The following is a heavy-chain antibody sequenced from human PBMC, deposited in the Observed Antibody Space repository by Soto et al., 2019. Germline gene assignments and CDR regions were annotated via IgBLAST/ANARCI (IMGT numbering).Heavy chain of an antibody. CDR2: IFHSGST. J-gene: IGHJ3*02. V-gene: IGHV4-4*02. Sequence: SETLSLTCAVSGGSISSSHWWTWVRQPPGKGLDWIGEIFHSGSTNYNPSLRSRVTISLDKSRNHFSLTLRSVTAADTAVYYCARSPSRRWFGGGAFDIWGQGPMVTVSS. D-gene: IGHD3-10*01. CDR3: ARSPSRRWFGGGAFDI. CDR1: GGSISSSHW.